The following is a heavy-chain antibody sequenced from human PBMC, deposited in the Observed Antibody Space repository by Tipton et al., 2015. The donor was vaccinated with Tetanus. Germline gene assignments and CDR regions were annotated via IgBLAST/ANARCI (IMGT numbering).Heavy chain of an antibody. CDR1: GGSISSYY. D-gene: IGHD3-3*01. V-gene: IGHV4-59*12. CDR2: IYYSGST. CDR3: ARDSPYYDFWSGRIIADYYYYHGMDV. Sequence: TLSLTCTVSGGSISSYYWSWIRQPPGKGLEWIGYIYYSGSTNYNPSLKSRVTMSVDTSKNQFSLKLSSVTAADTAVYYCARDSPYYDFWSGRIIADYYYYHGMDVWGQGTTVTVSS. J-gene: IGHJ6*02.